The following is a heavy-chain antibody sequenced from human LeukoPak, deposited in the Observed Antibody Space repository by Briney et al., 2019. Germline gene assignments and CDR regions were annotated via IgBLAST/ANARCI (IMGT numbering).Heavy chain of an antibody. CDR3: TRGQLSSGWSHYYYYYYMDV. J-gene: IGHJ6*03. V-gene: IGHV3-49*04. CDR2: IRSKAYGGTT. Sequence: GGSLRLSCTASGFTFGDYAMSWVRQAPGKGLEWGGFIRSKAYGGTTEYAASVKGRFTISRDDSKSIAYLQMNSLKTEDTAVYYCTRGQLSSGWSHYYYYYYMDVWGKGTTVTVSS. D-gene: IGHD6-19*01. CDR1: GFTFGDYA.